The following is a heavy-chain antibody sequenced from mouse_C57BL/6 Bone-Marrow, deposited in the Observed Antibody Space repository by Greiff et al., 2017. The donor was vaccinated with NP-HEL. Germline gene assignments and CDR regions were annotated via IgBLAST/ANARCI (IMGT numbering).Heavy chain of an antibody. CDR1: GFNIKDDY. CDR3: TTEGGDY. Sequence: EVQLQQSGAELVRPGASVKLSCTASGFNIKDDYMHWVKQRPEQGLEWIGWIDPENGDTEYASKFQGKATITADTSSNTAYLQLSSLTSEDTAVYYCTTEGGDYWGQGTSVTVSS. V-gene: IGHV14-4*01. CDR2: IDPENGDT. J-gene: IGHJ4*01.